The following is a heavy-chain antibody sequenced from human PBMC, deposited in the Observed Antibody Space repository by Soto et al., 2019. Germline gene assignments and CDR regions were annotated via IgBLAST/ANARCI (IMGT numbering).Heavy chain of an antibody. CDR2: LNNDGTYT. D-gene: IGHD3-16*01. J-gene: IGHJ4*02. CDR1: GFIFSSQW. CDR3: ARGARNYVLPSDY. V-gene: IGHV3-74*01. Sequence: PWLSLSLSCEASGFIFSSQWMFWVRQVPGEVMVWVSRLNNDGTYTSCADSVKGRSAVSRDNTKNTLYLEMNNVRVEDTAVYYCARGARNYVLPSDYWGKGALDTVSS.